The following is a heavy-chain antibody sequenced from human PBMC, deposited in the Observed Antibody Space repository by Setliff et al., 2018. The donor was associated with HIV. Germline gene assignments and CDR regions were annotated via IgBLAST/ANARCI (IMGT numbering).Heavy chain of an antibody. CDR2: IHYSGST. V-gene: IGHV4-59*08. CDR1: GGSFSGYY. J-gene: IGHJ4*02. CDR3: ARIHDNSGYFYFDS. Sequence: SETLSLTCGVYGGSFSGYYWSWIRQPPGKGLEWIGYIHYSGSTSYNPSLRSRVTISVDTSKNQFSLRLTSVTAADTAIYYCARIHDNSGYFYFDSWGKGTLVTVSS. D-gene: IGHD3-22*01.